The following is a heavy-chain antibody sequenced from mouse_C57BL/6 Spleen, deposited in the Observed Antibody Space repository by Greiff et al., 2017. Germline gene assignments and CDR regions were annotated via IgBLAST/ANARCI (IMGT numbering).Heavy chain of an antibody. CDR2: IYPGDGDT. Sequence: QVQLQQSGPELVKPGASVKISCKASGYAFSSYWMNWVKQRPGKGLEWIGRIYPGDGDTYYNGKFKGQATLTADKSSSTAYMQLSSLTSEDSAVYYCAAAMVTTGAYWGQGTLVTVSA. J-gene: IGHJ3*01. CDR1: GYAFSSYW. CDR3: AAAMVTTGAY. V-gene: IGHV1-82*01. D-gene: IGHD2-2*01.